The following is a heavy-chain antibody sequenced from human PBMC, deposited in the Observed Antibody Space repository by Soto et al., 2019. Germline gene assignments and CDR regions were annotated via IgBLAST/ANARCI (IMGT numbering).Heavy chain of an antibody. Sequence: QVQLVQSGAEVKKPGASVKVSCKASGYTFIGYYIHWVRQAPGQGLEWMGWINPNSGGAKYSQQFQAWVTMTSDTSLSTAYMELRRLKSDDPAVYYCARSGGGYDLGDYWGQGTLVTFSS. CDR2: INPNSGGA. V-gene: IGHV1-2*04. CDR1: GYTFIGYY. J-gene: IGHJ4*02. D-gene: IGHD5-12*01. CDR3: ARSGGGYDLGDY.